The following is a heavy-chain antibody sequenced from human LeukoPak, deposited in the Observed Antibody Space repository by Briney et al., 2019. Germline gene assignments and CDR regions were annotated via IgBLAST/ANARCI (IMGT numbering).Heavy chain of an antibody. J-gene: IGHJ6*02. D-gene: IGHD6-13*01. Sequence: ASVKVSCKASGYTFTGYYMHWVRQAPGQGLEWMGWINPNSGGTNYAQKFQGRVTMTGDTSISTAYMELSRLRSDDTAVYYCASLQLGPIAAAGRGWYGMDVWGQGTTVTVSS. V-gene: IGHV1-2*02. CDR3: ASLQLGPIAAAGRGWYGMDV. CDR1: GYTFTGYY. CDR2: INPNSGGT.